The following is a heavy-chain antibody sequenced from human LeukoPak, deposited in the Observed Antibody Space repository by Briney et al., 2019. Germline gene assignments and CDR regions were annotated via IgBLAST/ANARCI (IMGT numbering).Heavy chain of an antibody. CDR2: ISSSSSYI. CDR1: GFTFSSYS. Sequence: GGSLRLSCAASGFTFSSYSMNWVRQAPGKGLEWVSSISSSSSYIYYADSVKGRFTISRDNAKNSLYLQMNSLRAEDTAVYYCARGVGYSVTYCSSTSCYMAGFDYWGQGTLVTVSS. D-gene: IGHD2-2*02. J-gene: IGHJ4*02. V-gene: IGHV3-21*01. CDR3: ARGVGYSVTYCSSTSCYMAGFDY.